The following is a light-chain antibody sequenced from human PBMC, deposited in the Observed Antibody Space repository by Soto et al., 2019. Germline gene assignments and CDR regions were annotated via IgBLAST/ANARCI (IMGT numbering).Light chain of an antibody. CDR2: DAS. CDR1: QSVSGNF. CDR3: QQYGTSPPVT. V-gene: IGKV3-20*01. J-gene: IGKJ4*01. Sequence: EIVLTQFPGTLSLSPGERATLSCRASQSVSGNFLTWYQQKPGQAPRLLIYDASSRATGIPDRFSGGGSGTDFTLTISRLEPEDFVVYYCQQYGTSPPVTFGGGTKVDIK.